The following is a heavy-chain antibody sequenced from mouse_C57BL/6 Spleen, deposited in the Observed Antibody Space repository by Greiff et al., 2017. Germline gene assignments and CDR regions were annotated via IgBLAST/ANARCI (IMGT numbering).Heavy chain of an antibody. CDR3: ARSPPRDPYFDV. J-gene: IGHJ1*03. Sequence: QVQLQQPGAELVRPGSSVKLSCKASGYTFTSYWMHWVKQRPIQGLEWIGNIDPSDSETHYNQKFKDKATLTVDKSSSTAYMQLSSLTSEDSAVYYRARSPPRDPYFDVWGTGTTVTVSS. CDR1: GYTFTSYW. V-gene: IGHV1-52*01. CDR2: IDPSDSET. D-gene: IGHD3-3*01.